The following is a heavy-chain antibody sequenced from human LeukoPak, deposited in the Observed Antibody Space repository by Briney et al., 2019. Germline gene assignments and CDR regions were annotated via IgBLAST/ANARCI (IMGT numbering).Heavy chain of an antibody. CDR1: GRTFSSYA. Sequence: ASVTVSCTASGRTFSSYAISWVRQAPGQGLEWMGGIIPIFGTANYAQKFQGRVTITADESTSTAYMELSSLRSEDTAVYYCARLRSYGYWAAFDYWGQGTLVTVSS. CDR3: ARLRSYGYWAAFDY. V-gene: IGHV1-69*01. CDR2: IIPIFGTA. J-gene: IGHJ4*02. D-gene: IGHD5-18*01.